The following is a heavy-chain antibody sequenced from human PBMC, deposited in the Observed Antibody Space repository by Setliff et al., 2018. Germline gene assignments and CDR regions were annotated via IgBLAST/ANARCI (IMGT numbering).Heavy chain of an antibody. V-gene: IGHV4-31*03. D-gene: IGHD1-26*01. CDR2: INHSGST. CDR1: GGSISSGNYY. J-gene: IGHJ4*02. Sequence: PSETLSLTCTVSGGSISSGNYYWSWIRQYPGKDLEWIGYINHSGSTYYNPSLKSRVIISVDTSKNQFSLKLSSVTAADTAVYYCARVPALGGMVGTHGIDYWGQGTLVTVSS. CDR3: ARVPALGGMVGTHGIDY.